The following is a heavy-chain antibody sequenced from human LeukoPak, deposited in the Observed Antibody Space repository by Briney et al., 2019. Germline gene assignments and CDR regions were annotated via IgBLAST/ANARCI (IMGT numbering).Heavy chain of an antibody. CDR3: ARDIVVVPAAMNYFDY. V-gene: IGHV4-39*07. J-gene: IGHJ4*02. D-gene: IGHD2-2*01. CDR2: IYYSGST. Sequence: SETLSLTCTVSGGSISSSSYYWGWIRQPPGKGLEWIGSIYYSGSTYYNPSLKSRVTTSVDTSKNQFSLKLSSVTAADTAVYYCARDIVVVPAAMNYFDYWGQGTLVTVSS. CDR1: GGSISSSSYY.